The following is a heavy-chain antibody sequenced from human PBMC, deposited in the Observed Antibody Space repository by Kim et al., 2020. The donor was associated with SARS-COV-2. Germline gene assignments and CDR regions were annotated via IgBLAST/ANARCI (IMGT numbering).Heavy chain of an antibody. Sequence: LEWIGENNHSGSTNHNPSLKTRVTIAVDTSKSQFSLKLGSLTAADTAVYYCARSTTVTTFYYYYYGMDVWGQGTTVTVSS. V-gene: IGHV4-34*01. D-gene: IGHD4-17*01. CDR2: NNHSGST. J-gene: IGHJ6*02. CDR3: ARSTTVTTFYYYYYGMDV.